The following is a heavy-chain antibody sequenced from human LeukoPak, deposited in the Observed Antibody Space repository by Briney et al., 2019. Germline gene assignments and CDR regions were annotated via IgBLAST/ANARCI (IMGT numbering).Heavy chain of an antibody. CDR3: ATSDRFDY. J-gene: IGHJ4*02. CDR2: IKRKTDDEAT. Sequence: GGSLRLSCAASGFTFNNAWMSSVRRAPGKGLEWVGRIKRKTDDEATDYAAFVKGRFTISRDDSKNMLFLLMNSLETEDTAVYYCATSDRFDYWGQGTLVTVSS. D-gene: IGHD2-15*01. V-gene: IGHV3-15*01. CDR1: GFTFNNAW.